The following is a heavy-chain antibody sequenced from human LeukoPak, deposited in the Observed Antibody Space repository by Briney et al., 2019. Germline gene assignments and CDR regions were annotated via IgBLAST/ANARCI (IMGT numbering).Heavy chain of an antibody. CDR2: IYPGDSDT. CDR3: ARAAYGSGSYPPSLYYFDY. J-gene: IGHJ4*02. Sequence: GESLKISCKGSGYSFTSYWIGWVRQMPGKGLEWMRIIYPGDSDTRYSPSFQGQVTISADKSISTAYLQWSSLKASDTAMYYCARAAYGSGSYPPSLYYFDYWGQGTLVTVSS. CDR1: GYSFTSYW. D-gene: IGHD3-10*01. V-gene: IGHV5-51*03.